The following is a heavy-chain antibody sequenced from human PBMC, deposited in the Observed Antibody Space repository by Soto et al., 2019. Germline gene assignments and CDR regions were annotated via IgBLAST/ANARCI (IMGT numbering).Heavy chain of an antibody. V-gene: IGHV3-7*01. D-gene: IGHD5-12*01. CDR3: ARPPVIVAGNVYFHP. CDR2: INLDGSAK. CDR1: GFTFRSDW. J-gene: IGHJ1*01. Sequence: VQLVESGGGLVQPGGSLRLSCAASGFTFRSDWMTWFRQAPGEGLEWLANINLDGSAKKYVASVRGQFTLSRDNAKNSLALRMNSLRAEDTAVYYCARPPVIVAGNVYFHPWGQGTLVFVSS.